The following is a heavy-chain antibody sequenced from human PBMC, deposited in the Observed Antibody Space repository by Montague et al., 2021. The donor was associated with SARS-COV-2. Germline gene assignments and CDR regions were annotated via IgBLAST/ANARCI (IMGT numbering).Heavy chain of an antibody. V-gene: IGHV2-5*01. CDR2: MYWNDVK. J-gene: IGHJ4*02. CDR3: IQRVSGAGGPYYFDH. Sequence: PALVKPTQTLTLTCNFSGFSLTTSGMGVGWMRQSPGKALEWLALMYWNDVKRYSPSLKTRLTLTKDTSKNQVVLTMTNMDPVDTATYYCIQRVSGAGGPYYFDHWGQGTLVTVSS. D-gene: IGHD2-15*01. CDR1: GFSLTTSGMG.